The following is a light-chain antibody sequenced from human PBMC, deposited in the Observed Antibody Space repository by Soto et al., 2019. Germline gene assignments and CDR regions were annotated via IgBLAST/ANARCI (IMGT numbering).Light chain of an antibody. V-gene: IGKV3-15*01. Sequence: EIVMTQSPATLSVSPGERATLSCRASQTVTTNLAWYRQKPGQAPRLLIYGASIRATGIPARFSGSGSGTELTLTISSLQSEDFAVYYCQHYNNWPPWTFGQGTKVEIK. CDR2: GAS. CDR3: QHYNNWPPWT. J-gene: IGKJ1*01. CDR1: QTVTTN.